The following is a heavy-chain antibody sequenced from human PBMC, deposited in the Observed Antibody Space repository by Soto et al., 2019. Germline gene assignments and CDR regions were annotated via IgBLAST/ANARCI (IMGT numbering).Heavy chain of an antibody. CDR2: ISWNSGRI. J-gene: IGHJ4*02. CDR1: GFTFDNYG. Sequence: LRLSCAASGFTFDNYGMYWVRQAPGKGLEWVSSISWNSGRIDYADSVKGRFTISRHNARNSLYLQMNSLRPEDTALYYCAKGRTIFGVTPKYYFDHWGQGTQVTVSS. CDR3: AKGRTIFGVTPKYYFDH. V-gene: IGHV3-9*01. D-gene: IGHD3-3*01.